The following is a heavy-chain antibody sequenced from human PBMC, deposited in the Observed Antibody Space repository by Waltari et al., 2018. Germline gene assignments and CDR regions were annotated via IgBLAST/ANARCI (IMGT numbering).Heavy chain of an antibody. CDR2: IYYRGFT. J-gene: IGHJ1*01. Sequence: QLQLKESGQGLVKPSETLSLTCTVAGGSISSSSYYWGWIRQPPGKGMEWIGSIYYRGFTYYNPSLKSRVTISVDTSNNQFALKLGSLTAADTAVYYFARQWMYSSTLTEYQHWGQGTLGTVSS. CDR3: ARQWMYSSTLTEYQH. D-gene: IGHD6-19*01. V-gene: IGHV4-39*01. CDR1: GGSISSSSYY.